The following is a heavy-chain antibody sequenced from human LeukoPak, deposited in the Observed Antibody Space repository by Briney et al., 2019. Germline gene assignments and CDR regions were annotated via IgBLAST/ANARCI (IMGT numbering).Heavy chain of an antibody. CDR2: IKHDESEK. Sequence: GGSLRLSCAASGFSFNSDWMDWVRQAPGKGLEWVANIKHDESEKNYLDSVKGRFTISRDDAQNSLYLQMNGLRVEDTAVYYCTRRLDDWGQGTLVTVSS. D-gene: IGHD3-16*01. CDR1: GFSFNSDW. V-gene: IGHV3-7*01. CDR3: TRRLDD. J-gene: IGHJ4*02.